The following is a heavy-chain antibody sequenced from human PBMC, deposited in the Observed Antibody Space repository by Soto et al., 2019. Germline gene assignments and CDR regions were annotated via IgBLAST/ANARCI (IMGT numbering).Heavy chain of an antibody. CDR2: INAGNGNT. V-gene: IGHV1-3*01. D-gene: IGHD4-17*01. Sequence: ASVKVSCKASGYTFTSYAMHWVRQAPGQRLEWMGWINAGNGNTKYSQKFQGRVTITRDTSASTAYMELSSLRSEDTAVYYCARDPIFGDYDLFDYWGQRTLVTVSS. CDR3: ARDPIFGDYDLFDY. CDR1: GYTFTSYA. J-gene: IGHJ4*02.